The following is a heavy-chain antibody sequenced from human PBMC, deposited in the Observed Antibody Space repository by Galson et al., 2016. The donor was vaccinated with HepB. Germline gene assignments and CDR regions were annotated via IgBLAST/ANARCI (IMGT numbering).Heavy chain of an antibody. CDR3: TTMVRASYDY. V-gene: IGHV1-46*01. J-gene: IGHJ4*02. CDR2: INPGPGTT. D-gene: IGHD3-10*01. CDR1: GYTFTSFF. Sequence: SVKVSCKASGYTFTSFFIHFVRQAPGQGLEWMGIINPGPGTTTYAQRFQGKVTMTRDTPTTTVFMELSSLRSEDTAMYYCTTMVRASYDYWGQGTLVTVSS.